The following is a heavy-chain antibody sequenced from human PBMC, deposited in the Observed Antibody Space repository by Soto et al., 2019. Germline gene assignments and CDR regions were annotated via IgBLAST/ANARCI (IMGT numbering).Heavy chain of an antibody. Sequence: QEQLRESGPGLVKPSETLSLTCSISDDSIGPYYWTWIRQTPRKELQWIGYVYTSGSTKYNSALKSLVTISLDASNSQFSLTMSSVTAADTGVYYCAREVVGNTWPGIFDSWGRGTLVVGSS. CDR3: AREVVGNTWPGIFDS. V-gene: IGHV4-4*08. CDR2: VYTSGST. CDR1: DDSIGPYY. J-gene: IGHJ4*02.